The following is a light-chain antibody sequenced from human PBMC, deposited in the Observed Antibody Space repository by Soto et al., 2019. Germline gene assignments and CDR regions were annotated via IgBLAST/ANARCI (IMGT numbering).Light chain of an antibody. J-gene: IGKJ5*01. CDR3: QQRSNWPPIT. CDR2: DAS. CDR1: QSVRSK. V-gene: IGKV3-11*01. Sequence: EIVMTQSPATLSVSPGERATLSCRASQSVRSKLAWYQQKPGQAPRLLIYDASNRATGIPARFSGSGSGTDFTLTISSLEPEDFAVYYCQQRSNWPPITFGQGTRLEIK.